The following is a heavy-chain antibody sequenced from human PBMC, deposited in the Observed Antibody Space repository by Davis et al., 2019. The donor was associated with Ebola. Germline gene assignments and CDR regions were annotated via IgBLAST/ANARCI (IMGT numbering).Heavy chain of an antibody. V-gene: IGHV3-48*02. CDR3: ARDDIFAFDY. CDR1: GFTFSDYP. J-gene: IGHJ4*02. D-gene: IGHD3-9*01. CDR2: IRSDSSVT. Sequence: GESLKISCAASGFTFSDYPMNWVRQAPGKGLEWVSNIRSDSSVTSYADSVKGRFAISRDNARNSLYLQMNSLRDEDTAMYFCARDDIFAFDYWGQGALVTVSS.